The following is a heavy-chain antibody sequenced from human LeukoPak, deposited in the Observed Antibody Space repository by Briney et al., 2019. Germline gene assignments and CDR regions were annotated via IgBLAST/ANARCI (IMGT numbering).Heavy chain of an antibody. V-gene: IGHV3-7*04. CDR2: IHPEGNEK. Sequence: QPGGSLRLACAASGFTFRNFWMSWVRQAPGRGLEWVANIHPEGNEKYHVESVMGRFTISRDNAKSSLFLQMNGLRAEDTAVYYCARGDAFSGDHWGQGTLVTVSS. CDR3: ARGDAFSGDH. J-gene: IGHJ4*02. CDR1: GFTFRNFW.